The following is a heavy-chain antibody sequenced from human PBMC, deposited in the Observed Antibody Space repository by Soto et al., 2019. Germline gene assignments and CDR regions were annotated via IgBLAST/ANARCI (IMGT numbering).Heavy chain of an antibody. D-gene: IGHD1-1*01. Sequence: SETVSLTCTVCGDASSGGDHCWSWVRQPPGKGLEWIGYIYYSGTTDYNPSPKSRVTISVDRSKNQSSLKLTSVTAADPAGYYCARGRHWNWFDPWGQGPLVTGSS. CDR3: ARGRHWNWFDP. V-gene: IGHV4-30-4*01. CDR1: GDASSGGDHC. J-gene: IGHJ5*02. CDR2: IYYSGTT.